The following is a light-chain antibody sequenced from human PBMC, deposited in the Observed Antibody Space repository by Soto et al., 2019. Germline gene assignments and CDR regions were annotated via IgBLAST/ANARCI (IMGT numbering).Light chain of an antibody. CDR1: QSVSSN. Sequence: EIVMTQSPATLSVSPGERATLSCRASQSVSSNLAWYQQKPGQAPRLLIYGASTRATGIQARFSGSRSGTEFTLTISSLQSEDFAVYCCQQYHNWPRTFGQGTRVEIK. CDR3: QQYHNWPRT. J-gene: IGKJ1*01. CDR2: GAS. V-gene: IGKV3-15*01.